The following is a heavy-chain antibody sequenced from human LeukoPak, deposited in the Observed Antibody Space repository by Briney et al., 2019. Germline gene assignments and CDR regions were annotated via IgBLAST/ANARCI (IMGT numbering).Heavy chain of an antibody. CDR3: AKDRGSIVVVPAAMLY. D-gene: IGHD2-2*01. V-gene: IGHV3-30-3*01. CDR1: GFTFSSYA. J-gene: IGHJ4*02. CDR2: ISYDGSNK. Sequence: GRSLRLSCAASGFTFSSYAMHWVRQAPGKGLEWVAVISYDGSNKYYADSVKGRFTISRDNSKNTLYLQMNSLRAEDTAVYYCAKDRGSIVVVPAAMLYWGQGTLVTVSS.